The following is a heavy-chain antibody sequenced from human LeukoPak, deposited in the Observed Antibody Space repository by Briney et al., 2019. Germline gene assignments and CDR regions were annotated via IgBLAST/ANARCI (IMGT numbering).Heavy chain of an antibody. CDR1: GGTFSSYA. Sequence: GASVKVSCKASGGTFSSYAISWVRQAPGQGLEWMGGIIPIFGTANYAQKFQGRVTITADESTSTAYMELSSLRSEDTAVYYCARVGCGGSCEPGMTSYFDYWGQGTLVTVSS. J-gene: IGHJ4*02. CDR3: ARVGCGGSCEPGMTSYFDY. CDR2: IIPIFGTA. V-gene: IGHV1-69*01. D-gene: IGHD2-15*01.